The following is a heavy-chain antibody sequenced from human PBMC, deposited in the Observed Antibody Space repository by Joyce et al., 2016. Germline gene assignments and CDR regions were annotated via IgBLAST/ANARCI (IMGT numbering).Heavy chain of an antibody. Sequence: EVQVVESGGGLIQPGGSLRLSCAASGFGVSNNHMSWVRQAPGKGLEWVSVLQSGGSTYYADSVKGRFTISRDNSKNTLYLQMNNLRAEDTAVYYCARPGGSSTRGAFDIWGQGTMVTVSS. D-gene: IGHD1-26*01. CDR3: ARPGGSSTRGAFDI. J-gene: IGHJ3*02. V-gene: IGHV3-53*01. CDR1: GFGVSNNH. CDR2: LQSGGST.